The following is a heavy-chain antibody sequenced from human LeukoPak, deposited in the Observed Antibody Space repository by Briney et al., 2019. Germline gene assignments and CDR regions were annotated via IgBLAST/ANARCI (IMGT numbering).Heavy chain of an antibody. CDR2: ISTSSSTI. Sequence: GGSLRLSCAASGFTFRSYSMNWVRQAPGKGLEWVSYISTSSSTIYYADSVKGRLTISRDNAKNSLYLQMNSLRAEDTAVYYCARDHYYDSSGYPPYGMDVWGQGTTVTVSS. CDR3: ARDHYYDSSGYPPYGMDV. D-gene: IGHD3-22*01. CDR1: GFTFRSYS. V-gene: IGHV3-48*01. J-gene: IGHJ6*02.